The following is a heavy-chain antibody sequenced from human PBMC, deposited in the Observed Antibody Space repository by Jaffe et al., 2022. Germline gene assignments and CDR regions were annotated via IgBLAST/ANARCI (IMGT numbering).Heavy chain of an antibody. CDR3: ARAYYGSGSYYNGGDYYYMDV. Sequence: QVQLVQSGAEVKKPGSSVKVSCKASGGTFSSYAISWVRQAPGQGLEWMGGIIPIFGTANYAQKFQGRVTITTDESTSTAYMELSSLRSEDTAVYYCARAYYGSGSYYNGGDYYYMDVWGKGTTVTVSS. J-gene: IGHJ6*03. V-gene: IGHV1-69*05. CDR2: IIPIFGTA. CDR1: GGTFSSYA. D-gene: IGHD3-10*01.